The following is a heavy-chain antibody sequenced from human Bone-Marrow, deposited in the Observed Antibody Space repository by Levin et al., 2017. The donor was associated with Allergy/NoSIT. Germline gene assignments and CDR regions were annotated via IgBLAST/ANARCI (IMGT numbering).Heavy chain of an antibody. V-gene: IGHV3-21*01. Sequence: GESLKISCAASGFTLSGYSMNWVRQAPGKGLEWLSSIDSSSSYIHYADSVKGRLTISRDNAKNSLYLQMNSLSAEDTAVYYCARFDSDYYYYMDVWGKGTTVTVSS. CDR1: GFTLSGYS. CDR2: IDSSSSYI. J-gene: IGHJ6*03. D-gene: IGHD2-21*01. CDR3: ARFDSDYYYYMDV.